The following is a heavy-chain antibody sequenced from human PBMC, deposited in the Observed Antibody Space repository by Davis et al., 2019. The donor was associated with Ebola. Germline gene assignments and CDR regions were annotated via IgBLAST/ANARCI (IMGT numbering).Heavy chain of an antibody. J-gene: IGHJ4*02. Sequence: GESLKTSCAAPGFTFSGSAMHWVRQASGKGLEWVGRIRSKANSYATAYAASVKGRFTVSRDDSKNMAYLQMNGVRAEDTAVYYCARADGFSSSWYLFDYWGQGTLVTVSS. V-gene: IGHV3-73*01. CDR1: GFTFSGSA. CDR2: IRSKANSYAT. CDR3: ARADGFSSSWYLFDY. D-gene: IGHD6-13*01.